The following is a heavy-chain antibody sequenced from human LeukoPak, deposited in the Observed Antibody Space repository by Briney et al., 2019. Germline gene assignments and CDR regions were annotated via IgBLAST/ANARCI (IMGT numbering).Heavy chain of an antibody. CDR3: ARLLVTVFDY. Sequence: SETLPLTCTVSGGSISSYYWSWIRQPPGKGLEWIGYIYYSGSTNYNPSLKSRVTISVDTSKNQFSLKLSSVTAADTAVYYCARLLVTVFDYWGQGTLVTVSS. D-gene: IGHD3-10*01. V-gene: IGHV4-59*01. J-gene: IGHJ4*02. CDR2: IYYSGST. CDR1: GGSISSYY.